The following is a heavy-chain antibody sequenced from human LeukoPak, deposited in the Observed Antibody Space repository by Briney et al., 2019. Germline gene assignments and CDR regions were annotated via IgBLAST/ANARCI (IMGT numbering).Heavy chain of an antibody. CDR1: VYTFTDYY. J-gene: IGHJ4*02. Sequence: GASVNVSFKASVYTFTDYYMHWVRQAPGQGLEWMGWINPNSGGTNFAQKFQGRVAMTRDTSISTAYLELGSLRSDDTAVYFCARARWQLVPYFDSWGQGTLVTVSS. CDR3: ARARWQLVPYFDS. D-gene: IGHD6-6*01. V-gene: IGHV1-2*02. CDR2: INPNSGGT.